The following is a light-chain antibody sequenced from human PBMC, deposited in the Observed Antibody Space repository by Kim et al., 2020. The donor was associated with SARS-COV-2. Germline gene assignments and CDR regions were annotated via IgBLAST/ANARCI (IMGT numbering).Light chain of an antibody. CDR3: QSYNMDNVI. J-gene: IGLJ2*01. CDR1: SDRIDANY. V-gene: IGLV6-57*03. CDR2: EDD. Sequence: KTVTISCPPSSDRIDANYVQWYHQRLGGVATTVTSEDDQRPSGVSDRFSGSIDNSSNSASLTNSGLRNEDEADYYCQSYNMDNVIFGGGTQLTVL.